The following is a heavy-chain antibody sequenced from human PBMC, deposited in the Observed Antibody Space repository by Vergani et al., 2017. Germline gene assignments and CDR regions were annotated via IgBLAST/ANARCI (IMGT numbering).Heavy chain of an antibody. Sequence: QVQLQESGPGLVKPSETLSLTCTVSDGSISSYYWSWIRQPPGKGLEWIGYIYYSGSTNYNPSLKSRVTISVDTSKNQFSLKLSSVTAADTAVYYCARGNSGSYLGALYYYYXMDVWGKGTTVTVSS. V-gene: IGHV4-59*01. CDR3: ARGNSGSYLGALYYYYXMDV. CDR2: IYYSGST. D-gene: IGHD1-26*01. CDR1: DGSISSYY. J-gene: IGHJ6*03.